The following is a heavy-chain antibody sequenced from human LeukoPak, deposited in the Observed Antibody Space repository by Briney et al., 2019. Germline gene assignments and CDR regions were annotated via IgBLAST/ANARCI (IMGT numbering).Heavy chain of an antibody. CDR3: ARLLGYCSSTSCKGAFDI. CDR2: IYHSGST. V-gene: IGHV4-38-2*01. Sequence: SETLSLTXAVSGYSISSGYYWGWIRQPPGKGLEWIGSIYHSGSTYYNPSLKSRVTISVDTSKNQFSLKLSSVTAADTAVYYCARLLGYCSSTSCKGAFDIWGQGTMVTVSS. D-gene: IGHD2-2*01. CDR1: GYSISSGYY. J-gene: IGHJ3*02.